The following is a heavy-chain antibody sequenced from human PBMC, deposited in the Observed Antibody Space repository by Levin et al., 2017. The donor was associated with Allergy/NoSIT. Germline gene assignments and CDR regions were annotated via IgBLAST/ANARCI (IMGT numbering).Heavy chain of an antibody. CDR3: AKEGGYYSHDY. CDR1: GFTFSSYA. V-gene: IGHV3-23*01. J-gene: IGHJ4*02. Sequence: GESLKISCAASGFTFSSYAMSWVRQAPGKGLEWVSAISGSGGSTYYADSVKGRFTISRDNSKNTLYLQMNSLRAEDTAVYYCAKEGGYYSHDYWGQGTLVTVSS. CDR2: ISGSGGST. D-gene: IGHD3-3*01.